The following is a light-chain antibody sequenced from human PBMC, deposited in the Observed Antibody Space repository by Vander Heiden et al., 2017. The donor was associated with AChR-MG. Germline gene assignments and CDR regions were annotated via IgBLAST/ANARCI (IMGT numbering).Light chain of an antibody. V-gene: IGKV2-24*01. CDR2: EIS. CDR1: ESLVHSNGNTY. J-gene: IGKJ1*01. CDR3: MQASEYRT. Sequence: DIVMTQTPLSSPVTLGQPASISCRSSESLVHSNGNTYLSWLQQRPGQPPRLLIYEISNRCSGVPDRFSGSGAGTDFTLQISRVEAEDVAIYYCMQASEYRTFGQGTRVEIK.